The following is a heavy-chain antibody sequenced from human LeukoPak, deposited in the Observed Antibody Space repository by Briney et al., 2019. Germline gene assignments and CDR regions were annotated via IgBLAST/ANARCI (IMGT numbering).Heavy chain of an antibody. CDR3: ARHYGNYRRHPFDY. J-gene: IGHJ4*02. Sequence: GGSLRLSCAASGFTFSSYAMSWVRQAPGKGLEWVANLKHVGSEKYYVDSVEGRFTISRDNAEKALFLQMNSLGVEDTAVYYCARHYGNYRRHPFDYWGLGTPVTVSS. CDR2: LKHVGSEK. V-gene: IGHV3-7*01. D-gene: IGHD4-17*01. CDR1: GFTFSSYA.